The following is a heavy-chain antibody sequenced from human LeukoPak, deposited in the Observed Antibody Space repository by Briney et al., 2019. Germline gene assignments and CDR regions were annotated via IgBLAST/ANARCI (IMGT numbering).Heavy chain of an antibody. Sequence: PGGSLRLSCAASGFTVSSNYMNWVRQTPGKGLERVSYISSSGSTIYYADSVKGRFTISRDNAKNSLYLQMNSLRAEDTAVYYCARGNYYESSGYFPPFDSWGQGTLVTVSS. D-gene: IGHD3-22*01. CDR1: GFTVSSNY. J-gene: IGHJ4*02. V-gene: IGHV3-48*03. CDR3: ARGNYYESSGYFPPFDS. CDR2: ISSSGSTI.